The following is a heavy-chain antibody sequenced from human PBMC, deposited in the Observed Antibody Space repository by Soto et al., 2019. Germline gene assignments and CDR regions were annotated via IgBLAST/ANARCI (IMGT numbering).Heavy chain of an antibody. D-gene: IGHD4-17*01. CDR1: GFTFSSYG. V-gene: IGHV3-33*06. Sequence: VGSLRLSFAASGFTFSSYGMHWVRQAPGKGLEWVAVIWYNGSDKKYADSVKGRFTISRDNSEKTLHLQMNSLRAEDTAVYYCAKDYGDWTGLYYYGMDVWGQGTTVTVSS. CDR2: IWYNGSDK. CDR3: AKDYGDWTGLYYYGMDV. J-gene: IGHJ6*02.